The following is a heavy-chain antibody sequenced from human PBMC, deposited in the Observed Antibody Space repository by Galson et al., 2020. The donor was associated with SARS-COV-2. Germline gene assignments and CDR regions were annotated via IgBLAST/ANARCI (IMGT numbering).Heavy chain of an antibody. CDR2: TSWDGSDT. Sequence: AGSLRLSCAASGFRFADYAMHWVRQAPGKSLEWVSVTSWDGSDTYYADSVRGRFTISRDNSKNSLYLQMNSLRTDDSALYYCVKALSGLYSGSFFESWGQGTLVTVSS. J-gene: IGHJ4*02. V-gene: IGHV3-43D*03. CDR1: GFRFADYA. D-gene: IGHD1-26*01. CDR3: VKALSGLYSGSFFES.